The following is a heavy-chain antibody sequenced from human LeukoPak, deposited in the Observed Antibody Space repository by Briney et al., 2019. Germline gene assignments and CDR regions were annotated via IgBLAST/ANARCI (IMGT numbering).Heavy chain of an antibody. CDR1: GGSFSGYY. CDR2: INHSGST. V-gene: IGHV4-34*01. D-gene: IGHD3-10*01. J-gene: IGHJ6*02. Sequence: SETLSLTCAVYGGSFSGYYWSWIRQPPGKGLEWIGEINHSGSTNYNPSLKSRVTISVDTSKNQFSLKLSSVTAADTAVYYCARHSGQNYYGSGSYRRNYYYYGMDVWGQGTTVTVSS. CDR3: ARHSGQNYYGSGSYRRNYYYYGMDV.